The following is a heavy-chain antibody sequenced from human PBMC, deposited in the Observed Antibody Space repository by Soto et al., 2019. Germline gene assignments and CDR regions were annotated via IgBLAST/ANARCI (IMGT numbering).Heavy chain of an antibody. CDR2: ISWNSGSI. J-gene: IGHJ5*02. CDR3: AKGSRVRGYSGHEYNWFDP. Sequence: GGSLRLSCAASGFTFDDYAMHWVRQAPGKGLEWVSGISWNSGSIGYADSVKGRFTISRDNAKNSLYLQMNSLRAEDTALYYCAKGSRVRGYSGHEYNWFDPWGQGTLVTVS. V-gene: IGHV3-9*01. D-gene: IGHD5-12*01. CDR1: GFTFDDYA.